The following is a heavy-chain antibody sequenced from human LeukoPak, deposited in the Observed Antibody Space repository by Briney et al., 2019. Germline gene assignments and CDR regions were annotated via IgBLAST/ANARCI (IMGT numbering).Heavy chain of an antibody. Sequence: GGSLRLSCAASGFTFSSYGMHWVRQAPGKGLEWVAFIRYDGSNKYYADSVKGRFTISRDNSKNTLYLQMNSLRAEDTAVYYCARDWSVVGATHDAFDIWGQGTMVTVSS. CDR2: IRYDGSNK. J-gene: IGHJ3*02. V-gene: IGHV3-30*02. D-gene: IGHD1-26*01. CDR3: ARDWSVVGATHDAFDI. CDR1: GFTFSSYG.